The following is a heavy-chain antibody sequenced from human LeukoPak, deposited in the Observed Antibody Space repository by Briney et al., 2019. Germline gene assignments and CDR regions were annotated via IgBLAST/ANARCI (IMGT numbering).Heavy chain of an antibody. CDR3: AKVTSSSWYYFDY. D-gene: IGHD6-13*01. Sequence: GGSLRLSCAASGFTFDDYAMHWVRQAPGKGLEWVSGISWNSGSIGYADSVKRRFTISRDNAKNSLYLQMNSLRAEDTALYYCAKVTSSSWYYFDYWGQGTLVTVSS. CDR1: GFTFDDYA. V-gene: IGHV3-9*01. J-gene: IGHJ4*02. CDR2: ISWNSGSI.